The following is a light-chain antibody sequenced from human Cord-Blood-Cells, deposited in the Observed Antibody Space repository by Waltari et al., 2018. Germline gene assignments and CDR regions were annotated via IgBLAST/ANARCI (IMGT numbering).Light chain of an antibody. CDR1: QSVLYSSNNKNN. V-gene: IGKV4-1*01. CDR3: QQYYSTPLT. CDR2: CAS. J-gene: IGKJ4*01. Sequence: DIVMTQSPDSLAVSLGERATINCKSSQSVLYSSNNKNNLACYQQKPGQPPKLLIYCASTRESGVPYRFSGSGSGTDFTLTISSLQAEDVAVYYCQQYYSTPLTFGGGTKVEIK.